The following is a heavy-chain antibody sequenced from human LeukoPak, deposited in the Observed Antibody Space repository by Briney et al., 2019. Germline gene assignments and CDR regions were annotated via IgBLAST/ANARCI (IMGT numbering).Heavy chain of an antibody. D-gene: IGHD3-22*01. CDR2: ITSSRTTI. CDR3: ARVQGTYYYERTYYKDV. CDR1: GFTFSSYN. Sequence: GGSLRLSRAASGFTFSSYNMNWVRQAPGKGLEWVSYITSSRTTIYYADSVKGRFTISRDNARNSLKLQMNSLRAEDTAVYYCARVQGTYYYERTYYKDVRGKGATVTVSS. J-gene: IGHJ6*03. V-gene: IGHV3-48*04.